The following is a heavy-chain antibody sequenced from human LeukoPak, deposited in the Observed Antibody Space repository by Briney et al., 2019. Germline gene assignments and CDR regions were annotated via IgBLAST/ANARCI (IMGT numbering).Heavy chain of an antibody. D-gene: IGHD3-22*01. CDR2: IYGSGTT. J-gene: IGHJ4*02. CDR1: GFTLSHHY. V-gene: IGHV3-66*01. CDR3: ARRIDYYDGSGYRSVYFDY. Sequence: GGSLRLSCAASGFTLSHHYMTWVRQAPGKGLEWVSVIYGSGTTYYADSVKGRFTISRDNSKNTLYLQLNSLRAEDTAVYYCARRIDYYDGSGYRSVYFDYWAQGTLVTVSS.